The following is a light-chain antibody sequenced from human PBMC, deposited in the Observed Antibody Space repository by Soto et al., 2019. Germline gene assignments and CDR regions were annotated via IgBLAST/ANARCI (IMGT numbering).Light chain of an antibody. CDR2: GAS. J-gene: IGKJ2*01. CDR1: QRVSSN. Sequence: EIVMTQSPATLSVSPGERATISCRASQRVSSNLAWYQHKPGKAPRLLIYGASTMATGIPSRFSGSGSGTDFTLTISSLQSEDFAVYYCQQNNNSPHTFGQGTKLEIK. CDR3: QQNNNSPHT. V-gene: IGKV3-15*01.